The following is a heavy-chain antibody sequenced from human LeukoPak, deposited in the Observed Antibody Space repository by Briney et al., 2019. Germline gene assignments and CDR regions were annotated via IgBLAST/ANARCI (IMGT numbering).Heavy chain of an antibody. CDR3: ARGGDVTMIVVVIPDPLDI. CDR1: GFTFSSYG. CDR2: IWYDGSNK. D-gene: IGHD3-22*01. J-gene: IGHJ3*02. Sequence: GGSLRLSCAASGFTFSSYGMHWVRQAPGKGLEWVAVIWYDGSNKYYADSVKGRFTISRDNSKNTLFLQMNSLRPEDTAVYFCARGGDVTMIVVVIPDPLDIWGQGTMVTVSS. V-gene: IGHV3-33*01.